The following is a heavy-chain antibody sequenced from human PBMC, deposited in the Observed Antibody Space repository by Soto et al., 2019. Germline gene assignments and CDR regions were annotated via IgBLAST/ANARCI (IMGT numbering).Heavy chain of an antibody. D-gene: IGHD2-2*01. CDR3: AQGDTTMLPYGLDV. J-gene: IGHJ6*02. V-gene: IGHV4-61*03. CDR1: GGSVNSLNYY. CDR2: HYYSGST. Sequence: QVQLQESGPGLVKPSETLSLTCAVSGGSVNSLNYYLSWIRQPPGKVLEWIGYHYYSGSTSYNPSLKSRVTISVDTSKNPFSMKLHSVTAADTAVYYFAQGDTTMLPYGLDVWGQGTTVSVSS.